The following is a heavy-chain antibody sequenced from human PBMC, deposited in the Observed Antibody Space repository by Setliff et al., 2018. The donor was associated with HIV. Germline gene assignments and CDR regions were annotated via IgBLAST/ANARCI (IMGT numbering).Heavy chain of an antibody. CDR2: ISAYNGNT. J-gene: IGHJ5*02. CDR3: ARDGGVVVPAAMPVGGLARFDP. V-gene: IGHV1-18*01. CDR1: GYTFTSYG. D-gene: IGHD2-2*01. Sequence: ASVKVSCKASGYTFTSYGISWVRQAPGQGLEWMGWISAYNGNTNYAQKLQGRVTMTTDTSTSTAYMELRSLRSDDTAVYYCARDGGVVVPAAMPVGGLARFDPWGQGTLVTVSS.